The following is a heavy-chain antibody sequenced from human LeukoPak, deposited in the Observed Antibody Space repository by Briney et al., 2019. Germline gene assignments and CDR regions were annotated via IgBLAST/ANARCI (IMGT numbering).Heavy chain of an antibody. V-gene: IGHV3-30*18. CDR3: AKANYYYGMDV. J-gene: IGHJ6*02. CDR1: GFTFSSYG. CDR2: ISYDGSNK. Sequence: GGSLRLSCAASGFTFSSYGMHWVRQAPGEGLEWVAVISYDGSNKYYADSVKGRFTISRDNSKNTLYLQMNSLRAEDTAVYYCAKANYYYGMDVWGQGTTVTVSS.